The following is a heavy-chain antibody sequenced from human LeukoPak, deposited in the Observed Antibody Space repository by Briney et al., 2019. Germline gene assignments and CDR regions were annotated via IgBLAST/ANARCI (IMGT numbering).Heavy chain of an antibody. CDR2: ISYDGSNK. V-gene: IGHV3-30-3*01. J-gene: IGHJ4*02. CDR3: ARPNEVGLGIVVVPAALDY. D-gene: IGHD2-2*01. CDR1: GFTFSSYA. Sequence: PGGSLRLSCAASGFTFSSYAMHWVRQAPGKGLEWVAVISYDGSNKYYADSVKGRFTISRDNSKNTLYLQMNSLRAEDTAVYYCARPNEVGLGIVVVPAALDYWGQGTLVTVSS.